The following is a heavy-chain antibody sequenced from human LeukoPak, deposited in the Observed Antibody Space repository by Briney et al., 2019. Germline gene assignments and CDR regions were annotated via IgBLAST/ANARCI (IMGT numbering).Heavy chain of an antibody. CDR1: GFTFSTYD. J-gene: IGHJ4*02. D-gene: IGHD1-26*01. CDR2: IRFDGNHQ. V-gene: IGHV3-30*02. Sequence: GGSLRFYCGASGFTFSTYDLHWVRQAPGKGLKWVSFIRFDGNHQYYVDSVKGRFSISRDNSKNTVFLQMNSLRVEDTAVYYCAKPSGSGFDYWGQGTQVTVSS. CDR3: AKPSGSGFDY.